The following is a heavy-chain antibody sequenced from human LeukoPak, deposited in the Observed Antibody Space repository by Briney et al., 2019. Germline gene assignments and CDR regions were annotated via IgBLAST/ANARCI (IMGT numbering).Heavy chain of an antibody. CDR2: IYHSGST. V-gene: IGHV4-30-2*01. CDR3: ARGLWRENFDY. J-gene: IGHJ4*02. D-gene: IGHD1-1*01. CDR1: GGSISSGGYY. Sequence: SQTLSLTCTVSGGSISSGGYYWSWIRQPPGKGLEWIGYIYHSGSTYYNPSLKSRVTISVDRSKNQFSLKLSSVTAADTAVYYCARGLWRENFDYWGQGTLVTVSS.